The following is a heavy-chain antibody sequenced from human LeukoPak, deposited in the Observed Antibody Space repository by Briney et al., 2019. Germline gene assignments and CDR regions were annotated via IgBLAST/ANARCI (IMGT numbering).Heavy chain of an antibody. V-gene: IGHV3-21*01. CDR3: ARGRYDFWSGYYTFDC. J-gene: IGHJ4*02. Sequence: TGGSLRLSCAASGFTFSSYSMNWVRQAPGKGLEWVSSISSSSSYIYYADSVKGRFTISRDNAKNSLYLQMNSLRAEDTAVYYCARGRYDFWSGYYTFDCWGQGTLVTVSS. CDR1: GFTFSSYS. CDR2: ISSSSSYI. D-gene: IGHD3-3*01.